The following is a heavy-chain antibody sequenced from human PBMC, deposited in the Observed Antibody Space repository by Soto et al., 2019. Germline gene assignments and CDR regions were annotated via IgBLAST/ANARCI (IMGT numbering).Heavy chain of an antibody. D-gene: IGHD3-9*01. Sequence: QVKLQESGPGLEKPSGTLSLTCAVSGGSISNNRWWTWVRQAPGKGLEWIGEIHDRGSTNYNLSLKSRATVSIDRSKTQFSLEMRAVTAADAAVYYCAGQWAAGYGAFDPWGQGTLVTVSS. CDR2: IHDRGST. CDR3: AGQWAAGYGAFDP. V-gene: IGHV4-4*02. CDR1: GGSISNNRW. J-gene: IGHJ5*02.